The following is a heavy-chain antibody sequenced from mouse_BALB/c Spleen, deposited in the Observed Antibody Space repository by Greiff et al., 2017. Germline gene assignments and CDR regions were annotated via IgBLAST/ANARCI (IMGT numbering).Heavy chain of an antibody. D-gene: IGHD2-14*01. CDR1: GYSITSDYA. Sequence: EVKLQESGPGLVKPSQSLSLTCTVTGYSITSDYAWNWIRQFPGNKLEWMGYISYSGSTSYNPSLKSRISITRDTSKNQFFLQLNSVTTEDTATYYYARLDYRYIDYWGQGTTLTVSS. V-gene: IGHV3-2*02. CDR3: ARLDYRYIDY. CDR2: ISYSGST. J-gene: IGHJ2*01.